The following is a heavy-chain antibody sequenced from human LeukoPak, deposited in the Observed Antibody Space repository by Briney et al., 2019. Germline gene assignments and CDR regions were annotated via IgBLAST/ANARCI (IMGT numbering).Heavy chain of an antibody. D-gene: IGHD2-15*01. Sequence: ASVKVSCKASGGTFSSYAISWVRQATGQGLEWMGWMNPNSGNTGYAQKFQGRVTMTRNTSISTAYMELSSLRSEDTAVYYCARGSYSGLDYWGQGTLVTVSS. CDR3: ARGSYSGLDY. CDR2: MNPNSGNT. CDR1: GGTFSSYA. J-gene: IGHJ4*02. V-gene: IGHV1-8*02.